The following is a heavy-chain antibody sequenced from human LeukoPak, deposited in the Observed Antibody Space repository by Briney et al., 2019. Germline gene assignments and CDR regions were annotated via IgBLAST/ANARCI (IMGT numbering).Heavy chain of an antibody. V-gene: IGHV1-46*01. J-gene: IGHJ5*02. D-gene: IGHD4-17*01. CDR2: INPSGGST. CDR1: GYTFTSYY. CDR3: ARDDYGEPGWFDP. Sequence: ASVKVSCKASGYTFTSYYMHWVRQAPGQGLEWMGIINPSGGSTSYAQKFQGRVTMTRDTSTSTAYMELRSLRSDDTAVYYCARDDYGEPGWFDPWGQGTLVTVSS.